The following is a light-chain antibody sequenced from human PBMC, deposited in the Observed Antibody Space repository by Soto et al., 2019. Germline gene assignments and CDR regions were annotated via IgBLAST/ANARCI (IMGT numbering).Light chain of an antibody. CDR2: EAS. CDR3: QQYGSSPRT. Sequence: EIVLTQSPGTLSLSPGERGTISCRASQSVSTYLVWYQQKLGQAPRLLIYEASSRATGIPDRFSGSGSGTDFTLTISRVETEDFAVYYCQQYGSSPRTFGRGTKVEI. CDR1: QSVSTY. J-gene: IGKJ1*01. V-gene: IGKV3-20*01.